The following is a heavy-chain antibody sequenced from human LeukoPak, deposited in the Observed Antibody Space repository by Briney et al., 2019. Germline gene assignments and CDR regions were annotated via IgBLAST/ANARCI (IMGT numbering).Heavy chain of an antibody. CDR3: ARRVRPNGFDP. CDR2: IYASGST. D-gene: IGHD6-6*01. V-gene: IGHV4-61*02. J-gene: IGHJ5*02. CDR1: GASISSGNYN. Sequence: SETLSLTCTVSGASISSGNYNWAWVRQPAGKGREWIGRIYASGSTNYNPSLKSRVTISVDTSKNQFSLKLSSVTAADTAVYYCARRVRPNGFDPWGQGTLVTVSS.